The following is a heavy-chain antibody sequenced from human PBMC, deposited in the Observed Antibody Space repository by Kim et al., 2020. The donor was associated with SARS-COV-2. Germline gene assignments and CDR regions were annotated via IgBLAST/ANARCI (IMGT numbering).Heavy chain of an antibody. CDR1: GFTFSSSA. CDR3: AADPSGSGYYYYYYGMDV. J-gene: IGHJ6*02. D-gene: IGHD3-22*01. Sequence: SVKVSCKASGFTFSSSAVQWVRQARGQRLEWIGWIVVGSGNTNYSRKFRERVTITRDMSTSTAYMELSSLRSDDTAVYYCAADPSGSGYYYYYYGMDVWGQGTTVTVSS. V-gene: IGHV1-58*01. CDR2: IVVGSGNT.